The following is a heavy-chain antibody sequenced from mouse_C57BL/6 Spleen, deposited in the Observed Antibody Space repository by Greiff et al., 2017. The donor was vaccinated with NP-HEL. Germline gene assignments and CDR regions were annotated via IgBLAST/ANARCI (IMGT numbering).Heavy chain of an antibody. CDR3: ARYEGSYFPFAY. Sequence: QVQLQQPGAELVKPGASVKLSCKASGYTFTSYWMHWVKQRPGRGLEWIGRIDPNRGGTKYNEKFKSKATLTVDKPSSTAYMQLSSLTSEDSAVYYCARYEGSYFPFAYWGQGTLVTVSA. CDR2: IDPNRGGT. D-gene: IGHD2-3*01. CDR1: GYTFTSYW. J-gene: IGHJ3*01. V-gene: IGHV1-72*01.